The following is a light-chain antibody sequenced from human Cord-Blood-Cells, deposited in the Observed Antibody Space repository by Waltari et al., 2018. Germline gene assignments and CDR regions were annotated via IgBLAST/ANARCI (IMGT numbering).Light chain of an antibody. J-gene: IGLJ2*01. CDR3: SSYTSSSTLVV. V-gene: IGLV2-14*01. Sequence: QSALTQPASVSGSPGQSITISCTGTSSDVGRYNYVSWYQQPPGKAPKLMIYDVSNRPSGVSNRFSGSKSGNTASLTISGLQAEDEADYYCSSYTSSSTLVVFGGGTKLTVL. CDR2: DVS. CDR1: SSDVGRYNY.